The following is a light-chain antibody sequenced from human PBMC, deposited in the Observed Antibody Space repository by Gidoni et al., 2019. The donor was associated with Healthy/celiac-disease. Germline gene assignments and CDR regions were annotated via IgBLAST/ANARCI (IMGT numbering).Light chain of an antibody. Sequence: DIQMTQSPSSLSASVGDRVTITGRASQSISSYLNWYQQKPGKAPKLLIYAASSLQSEVPSRFSGSGSGTEFTLTINSLQPEDFATYYCQRSYSTPPLTFGGGTKVEIK. CDR1: QSISSY. CDR3: QRSYSTPPLT. CDR2: AAS. V-gene: IGKV1-39*01. J-gene: IGKJ4*01.